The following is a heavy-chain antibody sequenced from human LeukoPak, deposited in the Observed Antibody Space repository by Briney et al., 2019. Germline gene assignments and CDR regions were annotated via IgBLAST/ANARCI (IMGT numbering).Heavy chain of an antibody. CDR2: INWNGGST. Sequence: ETLSLTCAVSGGSISSGGYSWSWVRQAPGKGLEWVSGINWNGGSTGYADSVKGRFTISRDNAKNSLYLQMNSLRAEDTALYHCARDLGRRLSNSRYMDVWGKGTTVTVSS. J-gene: IGHJ6*03. V-gene: IGHV3-20*01. CDR3: ARDLGRRLSNSRYMDV. D-gene: IGHD4-11*01. CDR1: GGSISSGGYS.